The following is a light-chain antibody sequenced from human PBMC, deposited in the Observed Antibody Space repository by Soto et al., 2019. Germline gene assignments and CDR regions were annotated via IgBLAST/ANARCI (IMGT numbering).Light chain of an antibody. CDR1: QSVSSS. J-gene: IGKJ4*01. CDR2: GAS. V-gene: IGKV3-15*01. CDR3: QQYNNWPLT. Sequence: EIVMTQSPATLSVSPGERATLSCRASQSVSSSLAWYQQKPGQAPRLLFYGASTRATGIPARFSGSGSGTEFTLTIFSLQSEDFAIYFCQQYNNWPLTFGGGTKVDIK.